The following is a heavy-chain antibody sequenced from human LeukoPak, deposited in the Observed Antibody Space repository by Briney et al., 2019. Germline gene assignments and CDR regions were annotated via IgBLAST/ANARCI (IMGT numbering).Heavy chain of an antibody. Sequence: PGGSLRLSCAASGFTFSSSNMNWVRQAPGKGLEWVSYISGSSNTIYYADSVKGRFTISRDNAKNSLYLQLNSLRAEDTAVYYCARSYSSIFFDSWGQGALVTVSS. J-gene: IGHJ4*02. CDR1: GFTFSSSN. CDR2: ISGSSNTI. V-gene: IGHV3-48*01. D-gene: IGHD6-13*01. CDR3: ARSYSSIFFDS.